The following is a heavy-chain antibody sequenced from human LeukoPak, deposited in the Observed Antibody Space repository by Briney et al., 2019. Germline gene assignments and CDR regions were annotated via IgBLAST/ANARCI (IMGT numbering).Heavy chain of an antibody. CDR3: ARRGAVAGTADY. V-gene: IGHV3-21*01. Sequence: PGGSLRLSCAASGFTFSSYGMHWVRQAPGKGLEWVSSITKSSINKYYADSVKGRFTISRDNAKNSLYLQMNSLRGEDTALYFCARRGAVAGTADYWGQGTLVTVSS. J-gene: IGHJ4*02. CDR1: GFTFSSYG. CDR2: ITKSSINK. D-gene: IGHD6-19*01.